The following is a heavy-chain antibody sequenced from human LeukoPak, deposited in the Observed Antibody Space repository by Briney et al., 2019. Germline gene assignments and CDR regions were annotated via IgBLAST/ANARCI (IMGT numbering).Heavy chain of an antibody. CDR1: GGSFSGYY. J-gene: IGHJ5*02. CDR2: INHSGST. D-gene: IGHD6-19*01. CDR3: ARRRYSSGWYAWFDP. V-gene: IGHV4-34*01. Sequence: PSETLSLTCAVYGGSFSGYYWSWIRQPPGKGLEWNGEINHSGSTNYNPSLKSRVTISVDTSKNQFSLKLSSVTAADTAVYYCARRRYSSGWYAWFDPWGQGTLVTVSS.